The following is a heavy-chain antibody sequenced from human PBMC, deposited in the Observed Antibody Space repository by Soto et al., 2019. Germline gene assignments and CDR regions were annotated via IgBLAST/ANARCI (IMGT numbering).Heavy chain of an antibody. CDR2: ISYDGSNK. D-gene: IGHD6-13*01. J-gene: IGHJ4*02. V-gene: IGHV3-30-3*01. Sequence: QVQLVESGGGVVQPGRSLRLSCAASGFTFNRYTLHWVRQAPGKGLEWVAVISYDGSNKRYADSVQGRFTISRDNXKNTLYLQMNSLTPEDTAVYYCARAESSSWHNFDYWGQGTLVTVSS. CDR3: ARAESSSWHNFDY. CDR1: GFTFNRYT.